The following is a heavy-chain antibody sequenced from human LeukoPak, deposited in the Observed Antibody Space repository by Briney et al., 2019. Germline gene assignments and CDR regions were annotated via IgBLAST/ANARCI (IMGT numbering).Heavy chain of an antibody. CDR2: IYYSGST. Sequence: SETLSLTCTVSGGSISSYYWSWIRQPPGKGLEWIGYIYYSGSTNYNPSLKSRVTISVDTSKNQFSLKLSSVTAADTAVYYCARWKAVAGTGYYXYGMDVWGQGTTITVSS. J-gene: IGHJ6*02. CDR3: ARWKAVAGTGYYXYGMDV. D-gene: IGHD6-19*01. CDR1: GGSISSYY. V-gene: IGHV4-59*01.